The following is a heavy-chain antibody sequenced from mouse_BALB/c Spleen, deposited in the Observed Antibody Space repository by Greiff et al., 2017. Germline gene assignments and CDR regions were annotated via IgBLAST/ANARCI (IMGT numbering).Heavy chain of an antibody. CDR3: SGYLYYYAMDY. J-gene: IGHJ4*01. CDR2: IYPGNSDT. V-gene: IGHV1-5*01. Sequence: EVQLQQSGTVLARPGASVKMSCKASGYTFTCYWMHWVKQRPGQGLEWIGAIYPGNSDTSYNQKFKGKAKLTAVTSTSTAYMELSSLTNEDSAVYYCSGYLYYYAMDYWGQGTSVTVSS. CDR1: GYTFTCYW. D-gene: IGHD3-1*01.